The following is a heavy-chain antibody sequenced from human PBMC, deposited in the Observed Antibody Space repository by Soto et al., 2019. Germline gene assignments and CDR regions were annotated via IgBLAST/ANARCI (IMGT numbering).Heavy chain of an antibody. CDR1: GGTFSNCA. CDR3: ASAVGSGRYQPGFDY. D-gene: IGHD1-26*01. Sequence: PVKVSCKASGGTFSNCAISWVRQAPGQGLEWMGGIIPIFGTAKYAQKFQGRVTITADESTSTAYMELSSLRSEDTAVYYCASAVGSGRYQPGFDYWGRGTLVTVSS. J-gene: IGHJ4*02. CDR2: IIPIFGTA. V-gene: IGHV1-69*13.